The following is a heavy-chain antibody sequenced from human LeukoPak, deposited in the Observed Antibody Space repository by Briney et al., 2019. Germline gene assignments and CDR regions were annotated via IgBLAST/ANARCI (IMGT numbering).Heavy chain of an antibody. V-gene: IGHV1-2*02. J-gene: IGHJ4*02. CDR2: INPNSGGT. CDR1: GYTFTGYY. D-gene: IGHD3-3*01. CDR3: ARAPYDFWTPNY. Sequence: ASVKVSCKASGYTFTGYYMHWVRQAPGQGLEWMGWINPNSGGTNYAQKFQGRVTMTRDTSISTAYMELSRLRSDDTAVYYCARAPYDFWTPNYWGQGTLVTVSS.